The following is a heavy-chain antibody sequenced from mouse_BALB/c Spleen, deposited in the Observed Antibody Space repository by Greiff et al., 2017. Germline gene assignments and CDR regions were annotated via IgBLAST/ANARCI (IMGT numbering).Heavy chain of an antibody. V-gene: IGHV1-54*01. CDR1: GYAFTNYL. J-gene: IGHJ2*01. D-gene: IGHD1-1*01. CDR3: ARGITTVVGFDY. Sequence: QVQLKQSGAELVRPGTSVKVSCKASGYAFTNYLIEWVKQRPGQGLEWIGVINPGSGGTNYNEKFKGKATLTADKSSSTAYMQLSSLTSDDSAVYFCARGITTVVGFDYWGQGTTLTVSS. CDR2: INPGSGGT.